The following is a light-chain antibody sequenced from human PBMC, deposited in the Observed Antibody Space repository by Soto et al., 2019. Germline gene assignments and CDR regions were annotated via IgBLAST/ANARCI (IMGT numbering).Light chain of an antibody. CDR1: QSISSW. CDR2: KAS. Sequence: DIQMTQSPSTLSASVGDRVTITCRASQSISSWLAWYQQKPGKAPKFLIYKASNLEVGVPSRSSGSGSGTEFTLTISSLQPDDFATYYCQQYNSYSLTFGGGTKVDIK. CDR3: QQYNSYSLT. J-gene: IGKJ4*01. V-gene: IGKV1-5*03.